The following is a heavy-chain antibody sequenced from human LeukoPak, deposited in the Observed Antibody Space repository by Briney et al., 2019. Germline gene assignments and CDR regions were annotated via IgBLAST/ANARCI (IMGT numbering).Heavy chain of an antibody. CDR2: ISSSGSTI. J-gene: IGHJ6*02. V-gene: IGHV3-48*03. D-gene: IGHD3-10*01. CDR1: GFTFSSYE. Sequence: GGSLSLSCAASGFTFSSYEMNWVRQAAGRGLEWVSYISSSGSTIYYADSVKGRFTISRDNAKNSLYLQMNSLRAEDTAVYYCARDLITMVRGVSTYYYYYGMDVWGQGTTVTVSS. CDR3: ARDLITMVRGVSTYYYYYGMDV.